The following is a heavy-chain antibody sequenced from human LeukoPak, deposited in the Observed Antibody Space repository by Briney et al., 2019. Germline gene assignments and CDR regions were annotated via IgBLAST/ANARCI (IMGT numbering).Heavy chain of an antibody. V-gene: IGHV4-38-2*02. Sequence: SETLSLTCTVSGCSISSGYYWGWIRQPPGKGLEWIGSIYHSGSTYYNPSLKSRVTISVDTSKNQFSLKLSSVTAADTAVYYCARDAGAAAGTLYDYWGQGTLVTVSS. CDR3: ARDAGAAAGTLYDY. D-gene: IGHD6-13*01. CDR1: GCSISSGYY. CDR2: IYHSGST. J-gene: IGHJ4*02.